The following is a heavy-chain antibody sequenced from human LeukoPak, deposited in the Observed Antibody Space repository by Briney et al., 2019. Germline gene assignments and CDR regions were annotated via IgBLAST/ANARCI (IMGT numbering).Heavy chain of an antibody. Sequence: ASVKVSCKASGGTFSSYAISWVRQAPGQGLEWMGGIIPIFGTANYAQKFQGRVTITADESTSTAYMELSSLRSEDTAVYYCARGGSGWYNVVDYWGQGTLVTVSS. D-gene: IGHD6-19*01. CDR1: GGTFSSYA. CDR2: IIPIFGTA. CDR3: ARGGSGWYNVVDY. V-gene: IGHV1-69*13. J-gene: IGHJ4*02.